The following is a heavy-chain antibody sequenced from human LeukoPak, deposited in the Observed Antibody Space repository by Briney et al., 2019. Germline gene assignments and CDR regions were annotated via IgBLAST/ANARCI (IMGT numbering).Heavy chain of an antibody. CDR3: ARDPGGSSWYGGFDY. Sequence: GGSLRLSCAASGFTFSSHSMNWVRQAPGKGLEWVSFITSSSSSYIHYADSVKGRFTISRDNSKNTLYLQMNSLRAEDTAVYYCARDPGGSSWYGGFDYWGQGTLVTVSS. CDR2: ITSSSSSYI. CDR1: GFTFSSHS. D-gene: IGHD6-13*01. J-gene: IGHJ4*02. V-gene: IGHV3-21*01.